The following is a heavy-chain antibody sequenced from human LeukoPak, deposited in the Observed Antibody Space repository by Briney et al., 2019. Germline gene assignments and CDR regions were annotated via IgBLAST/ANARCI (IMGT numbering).Heavy chain of an antibody. J-gene: IGHJ4*02. D-gene: IGHD3-22*01. CDR1: GFTFSSYS. CDR2: ISSSSSYI. Sequence: GGSLRLSCAASGFTFSSYSMNWVRQAPGKGLEWVSSISSSSSYIYYADSVKGRFTISRDNAKNSLYLQMNSLRAEDTAVYYCARVVRVYDSSGYYFDYWGQGTLVTVSS. V-gene: IGHV3-21*01. CDR3: ARVVRVYDSSGYYFDY.